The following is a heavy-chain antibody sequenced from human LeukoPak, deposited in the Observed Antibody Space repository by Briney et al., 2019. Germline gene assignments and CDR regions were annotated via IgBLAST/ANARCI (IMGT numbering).Heavy chain of an antibody. J-gene: IGHJ4*02. V-gene: IGHV4-59*08. Sequence: SETLSLTCTVSGGSISSYYWSWIRQPPGKGLEWIGYTYYSGSTNYNPSLKSRVTISVDTSKNQFSLKLSSVTAADTAVYYCARTDGSSGWAYFDYWGQGTLVTVSS. D-gene: IGHD6-19*01. CDR1: GGSISSYY. CDR2: TYYSGST. CDR3: ARTDGSSGWAYFDY.